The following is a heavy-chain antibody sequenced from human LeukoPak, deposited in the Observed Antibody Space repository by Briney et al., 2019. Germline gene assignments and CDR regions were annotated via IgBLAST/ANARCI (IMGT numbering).Heavy chain of an antibody. V-gene: IGHV3-73*01. CDR2: IKSKADTYAT. Sequence: TGGSLRLSCTASGLIFSDSAIHWVRQASGKGLEWVGRIKSKADTYATAHAASVKDRFTISRDDSKNTAYLQMNSLKTEDTAVYYCARLTGDFVGYDYWGQGTLVTVSS. CDR1: GLIFSDSA. D-gene: IGHD2-21*02. CDR3: ARLTGDFVGYDY. J-gene: IGHJ4*02.